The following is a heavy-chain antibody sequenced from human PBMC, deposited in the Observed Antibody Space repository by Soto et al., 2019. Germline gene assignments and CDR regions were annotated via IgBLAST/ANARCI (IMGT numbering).Heavy chain of an antibody. Sequence: GGSLRLSCAASGFALNTYGMSWVRQAPGKGLEWVSTLSSSGVNTYYADPVKGRFTISRDNSKNTLYLQMSSLSAEDTAFYYCAKGGIYYLDSWGQGTPVTVSS. J-gene: IGHJ4*02. CDR2: LSSSGVNT. CDR3: AKGGIYYLDS. V-gene: IGHV3-23*01. CDR1: GFALNTYG.